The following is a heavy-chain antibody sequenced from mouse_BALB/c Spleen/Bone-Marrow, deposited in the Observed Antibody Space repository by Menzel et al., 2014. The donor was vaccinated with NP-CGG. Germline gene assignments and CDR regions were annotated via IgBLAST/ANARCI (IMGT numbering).Heavy chain of an antibody. Sequence: EVKLVESGPELVKPGASVKMSCKASGYTFTSYVMHWVKQKPGQGLEWIGYINPYNDGTKYNEKFKGRATLTSDKSSSTAYMELSSLTSEDSAVYYCARSYGGGDYWGQGTTLTVSS. CDR2: INPYNDGT. J-gene: IGHJ2*01. CDR1: GYTFTSYV. V-gene: IGHV1-14*01. D-gene: IGHD1-1*01. CDR3: ARSYGGGDY.